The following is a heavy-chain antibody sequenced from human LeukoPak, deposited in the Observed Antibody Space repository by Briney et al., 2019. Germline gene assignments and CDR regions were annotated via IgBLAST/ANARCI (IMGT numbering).Heavy chain of an antibody. CDR3: AKAGSRQLEDY. CDR1: GFAFSDYA. D-gene: IGHD1-1*01. Sequence: GGSLRLSCAASGFAFSDYAMSWVRQAPGKGLEWVSAVSASGASTYYADSVEGRFSISRENSKRTLYLQMNSLRAEDTAIYYCAKAGSRQLEDYWGQGTLVTISS. CDR2: VSASGAST. V-gene: IGHV3-23*01. J-gene: IGHJ4*02.